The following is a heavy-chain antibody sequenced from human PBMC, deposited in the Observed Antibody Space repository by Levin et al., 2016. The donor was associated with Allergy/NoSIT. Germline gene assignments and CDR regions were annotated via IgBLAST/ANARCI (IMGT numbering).Heavy chain of an antibody. J-gene: IGHJ4*02. CDR2: ITGGGANI. D-gene: IGHD3-22*01. CDR1: GFTFSTYA. V-gene: IGHV3-23*01. CDR3: ARQGSGTYSDSSGYYWNFDY. Sequence: GESLKISCAASGFTFSTYAMSWVRQAPGKGLEWVSAITGGGANIYYADSVKGRFTISRDNSKNTLSLQMNSLRAEDSAMYYCARQGSGTYSDSSGYYWNFDYWGQGTQVTVSS.